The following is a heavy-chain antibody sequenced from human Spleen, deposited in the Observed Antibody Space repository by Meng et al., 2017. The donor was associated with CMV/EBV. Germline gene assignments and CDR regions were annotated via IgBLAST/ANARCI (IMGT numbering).Heavy chain of an antibody. CDR1: GGSVSSGSYY. CDR2: IYYSGST. Sequence: CTVSGGSVSSGSYYWSWIRQPPGKGLEWIGYIYYSGSTNYNPSLKSRVTISVDTSKNQLSLKLSSVTAADTAVYYCARYSGWYGVDYWGQGTLVTVSS. D-gene: IGHD6-19*01. V-gene: IGHV4-61*01. J-gene: IGHJ4*02. CDR3: ARYSGWYGVDY.